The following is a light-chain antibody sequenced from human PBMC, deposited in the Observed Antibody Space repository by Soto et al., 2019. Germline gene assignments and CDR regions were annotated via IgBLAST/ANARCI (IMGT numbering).Light chain of an antibody. V-gene: IGKV3-20*01. CDR1: QSVNKY. CDR3: QQYGSSGT. CDR2: DAS. J-gene: IGKJ1*01. Sequence: PGERATLSCRASQSVNKYLAWYQQKPVQAPMLLIYDASNRATDIPARFSGSGSGTDSTLTISRLEPEDFAVYYCQQYGSSGTLGQGTKVDIK.